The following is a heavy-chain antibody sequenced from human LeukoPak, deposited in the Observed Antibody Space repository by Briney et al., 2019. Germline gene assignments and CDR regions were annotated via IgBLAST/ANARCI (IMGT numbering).Heavy chain of an antibody. J-gene: IGHJ6*02. CDR3: TIHGWLRFTRPPFGMDV. CDR1: GFIFRRSP. Sequence: GGSLSHSCAASGFIFRRSPLHGLRQAAGKGLDWVGRIRSKDNSYATAYAASEKGSFNISRDDSKNKAYLQINSVKAEDSAVYDCTIHGWLRFTRPPFGMDVWGQGTTVTVSS. CDR2: IRSKDNSYAT. D-gene: IGHD5-12*01. V-gene: IGHV3-73*01.